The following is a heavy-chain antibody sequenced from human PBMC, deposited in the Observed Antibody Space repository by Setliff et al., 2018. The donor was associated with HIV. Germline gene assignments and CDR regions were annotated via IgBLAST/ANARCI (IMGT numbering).Heavy chain of an antibody. V-gene: IGHV4-38-2*02. J-gene: IGHJ6*02. Sequence: SETLSLTCAVSGYSISSGYYWGWIRQPPGKGLKWIGSIYHSGSTYYNPSLKSRVTISVDTSKNQFSLKLSSVTAADTAVYYCARDNGARGHYYYGMDVWGQGTTVTVSS. CDR3: ARDNGARGHYYYGMDV. D-gene: IGHD2-8*01. CDR1: GYSISSGYY. CDR2: IYHSGST.